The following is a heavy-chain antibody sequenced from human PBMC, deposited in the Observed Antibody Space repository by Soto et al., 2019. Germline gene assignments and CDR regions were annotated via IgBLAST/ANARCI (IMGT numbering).Heavy chain of an antibody. CDR2: MNPNSGNT. CDR1: GYTFTSYD. D-gene: IGHD2-8*01. V-gene: IGHV1-8*01. CDR3: ARPSNGPYYYYYYMDV. J-gene: IGHJ6*03. Sequence: QVQLVQSGAEVKKPGASVKVSCKASGYTFTSYDINWVRQATGQGLEWMGWMNPNSGNTGYAQKFQGRVTMTRNTSISTAYMELSSLRSEDTAVYYCARPSNGPYYYYYYMDVWGKGTTVTVSS.